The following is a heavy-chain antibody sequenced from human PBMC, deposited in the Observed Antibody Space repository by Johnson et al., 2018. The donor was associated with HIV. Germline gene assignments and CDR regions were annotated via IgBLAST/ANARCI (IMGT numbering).Heavy chain of an antibody. Sequence: VQLVESGGVVVQPGGSLRLSCAASGFTFSDYHMSWIRQAPGKGLEWVGRTRNKANGYTTEYVASVKGRFTSSRDDSKNSLYLQMNYRKTEDTALYYCARDGLSDLSLQGVFEVWGQGTVVTVST. V-gene: IGHV3-72*01. CDR1: GFTFSDYH. CDR3: ARDGLSDLSLQGVFEV. CDR2: TRNKANGYTT. D-gene: IGHD3-16*02. J-gene: IGHJ3*01.